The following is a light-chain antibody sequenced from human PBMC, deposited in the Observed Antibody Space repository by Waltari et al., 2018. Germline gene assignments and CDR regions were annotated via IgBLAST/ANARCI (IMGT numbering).Light chain of an antibody. CDR2: EFS. J-gene: IGLJ1*01. Sequence: QSALTQPASVSGSPGQSITISCTGTSGDVGGYNLVSWYQHHPGQAPTLMLYEFSERPFGVSTRFTGSKAGGTASLTISGLQADDEADYYCSSYTNTRIYVFGTGTKVTVL. V-gene: IGLV2-14*02. CDR3: SSYTNTRIYV. CDR1: SGDVGGYNL.